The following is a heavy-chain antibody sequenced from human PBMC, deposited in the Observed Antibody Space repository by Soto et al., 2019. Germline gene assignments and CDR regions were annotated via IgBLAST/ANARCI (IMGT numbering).Heavy chain of an antibody. CDR3: TTEPPGPQPRQNDAFDI. CDR2: IKSKTDGGTT. V-gene: IGHV3-15*07. J-gene: IGHJ3*02. Sequence: WRSLTLSCAACGLSFCSAWMNWVRQAPGKGLEWVGRIKSKTDGGTTDYAAPVKGRFTISRDDSKNTLYLQMNSLKTEDTAVYYCTTEPPGPQPRQNDAFDIWGQGTMLTVS. CDR1: GLSFCSAW.